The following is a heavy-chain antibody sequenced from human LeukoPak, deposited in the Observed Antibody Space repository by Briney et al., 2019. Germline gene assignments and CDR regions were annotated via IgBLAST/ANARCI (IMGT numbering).Heavy chain of an antibody. Sequence: PSETLSLTCAVYGGSFSGYYWSWIRQPPGKGLEWIGEINHSGSTNYNPSLKSRVTISVDTSKNQFSLKLSSVTAADTAVYYCARGRWMYAFDIWGQGTMVTASS. CDR1: GGSFSGYY. J-gene: IGHJ3*02. D-gene: IGHD4-23*01. CDR2: INHSGST. CDR3: ARGRWMYAFDI. V-gene: IGHV4-34*01.